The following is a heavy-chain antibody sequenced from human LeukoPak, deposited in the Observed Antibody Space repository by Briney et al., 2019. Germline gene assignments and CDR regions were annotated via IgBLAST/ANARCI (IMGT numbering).Heavy chain of an antibody. CDR1: GYTFTSYG. D-gene: IGHD2-2*02. V-gene: IGHV1-18*01. CDR3: ARGYCSSTSCYKPGGYYFDY. CDR2: ISAYNGNT. J-gene: IGHJ4*02. Sequence: ASVKVSCKASGYTFTSYGISWVRQAPGQGLEWMGWISAYNGNTNYAQKLQGRVTMTTDTSTSTAYMELSRLRSDDTAVYYCARGYCSSTSCYKPGGYYFDYWGQGTLVTVSS.